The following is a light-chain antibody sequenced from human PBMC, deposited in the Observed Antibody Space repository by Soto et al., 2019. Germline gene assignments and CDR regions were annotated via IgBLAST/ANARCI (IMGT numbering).Light chain of an antibody. CDR1: QSISSN. J-gene: IGKJ4*01. CDR2: AAS. Sequence: EIVMTQSPATLSVSPGERATLSCRASQSISSNLAWYQQKPGQAPRLLIYAASSRATGVPDRFSGSGSGTDFTLTISRLEPEDFAVYYCQHYVTSPLTFGGGTKVDI. V-gene: IGKV3-20*01. CDR3: QHYVTSPLT.